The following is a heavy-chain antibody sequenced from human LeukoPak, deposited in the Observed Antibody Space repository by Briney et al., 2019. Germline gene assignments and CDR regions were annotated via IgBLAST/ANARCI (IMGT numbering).Heavy chain of an antibody. D-gene: IGHD1-14*01. Sequence: PGGSLRLSCAASGLNFSSRWMNWVRQAPGQGLEWVASIKEGGSEKHYVDSVKGRFTISRDNAKTSLYLQMNSLRAEDTAVYYCARDVLAAGATGTFDIWGQGTMVTVSS. CDR3: ARDVLAAGATGTFDI. V-gene: IGHV3-7*03. CDR1: GLNFSSRW. J-gene: IGHJ3*02. CDR2: IKEGGSEK.